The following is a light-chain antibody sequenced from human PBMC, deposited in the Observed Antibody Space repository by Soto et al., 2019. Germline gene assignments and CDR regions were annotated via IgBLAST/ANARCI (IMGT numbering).Light chain of an antibody. CDR3: QQANSFPWT. CDR1: QGINSW. Sequence: DIQMTQSPSSVSASVGDRVTMTCRASQGINSWLAWYQQKPGKAPKLLIYAASNLQSGVPSRFSGSGSGTDFTLTISSLQPEDFVTYYCQQANSFPWTFGQGTKVEIK. CDR2: AAS. V-gene: IGKV1-12*01. J-gene: IGKJ1*01.